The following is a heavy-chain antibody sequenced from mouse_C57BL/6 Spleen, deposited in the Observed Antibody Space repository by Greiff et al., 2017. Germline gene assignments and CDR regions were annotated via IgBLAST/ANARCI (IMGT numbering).Heavy chain of an antibody. Sequence: QVQLQQSGPELVKPGASVKISCKASGYAFSSSWMNWVKQRPGKGLEWIGRIYPGDGDTNYNGKFKGKATLTADKSSSTAYMQLSSLTSEASAVYVCTDGYYVYWGQGTTLTVSS. CDR1: GYAFSSSW. D-gene: IGHD2-3*01. CDR2: IYPGDGDT. CDR3: TDGYYVY. V-gene: IGHV1-82*01. J-gene: IGHJ2*01.